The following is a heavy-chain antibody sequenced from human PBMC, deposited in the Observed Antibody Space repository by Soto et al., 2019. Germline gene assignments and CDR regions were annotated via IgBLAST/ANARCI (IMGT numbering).Heavy chain of an antibody. D-gene: IGHD1-26*01. CDR2: INAGNGNT. V-gene: IGHV1-3*01. CDR1: GYTFTSYP. Sequence: QVQLVQSGAEVKKPGASVKVSCKASGYTFTSYPMHWVRQAPGQRPEWMGWINAGNGNTKYSQKFQGRVTITRDTSASTAYMGVSSLRSEDPAVDYCARDVGATGDWGQGTLVTVSS. J-gene: IGHJ4*02. CDR3: ARDVGATGD.